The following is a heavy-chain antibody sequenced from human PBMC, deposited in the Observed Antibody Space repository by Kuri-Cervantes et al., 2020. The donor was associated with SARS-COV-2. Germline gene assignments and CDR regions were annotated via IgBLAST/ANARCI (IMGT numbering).Heavy chain of an antibody. D-gene: IGHD5-18*01. CDR2: ISSDGGNK. CDR3: ARDLNGQLWSTGLGY. Sequence: GESLKISCEVSGFTFSSHAMHWVRQAPGKGLEWVAVISSDGGNKYYADSVRGRFTISRDNSKNTLYLRLNTLRAEDTAVYHCARDLNGQLWSTGLGYWGQGTLVTVSS. J-gene: IGHJ4*02. CDR1: GFTFSSHA. V-gene: IGHV3-30-3*01.